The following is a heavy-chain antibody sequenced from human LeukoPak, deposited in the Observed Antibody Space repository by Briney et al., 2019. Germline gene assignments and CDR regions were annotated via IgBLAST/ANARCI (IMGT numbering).Heavy chain of an antibody. Sequence: PGGSLRLSCAAPGFTFSSYWMHWVRQAPGKGLAWVSRINSDGSSTSYADSVKGRFTISRDNAKNTLYLQMNSLRAEDTAVYYCAKGDELNGYYFDYWGQGTLVTVSS. J-gene: IGHJ4*02. CDR3: AKGDELNGYYFDY. CDR2: INSDGSST. CDR1: GFTFSSYW. V-gene: IGHV3-74*01. D-gene: IGHD3-16*01.